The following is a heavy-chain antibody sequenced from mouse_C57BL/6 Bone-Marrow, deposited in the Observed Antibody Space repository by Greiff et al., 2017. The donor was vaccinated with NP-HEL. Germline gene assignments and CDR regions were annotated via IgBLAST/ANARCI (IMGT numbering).Heavy chain of an antibody. CDR1: GFTFSDYY. D-gene: IGHD4-1*01. V-gene: IGHV5-16*01. CDR3: AREGWDGYFDV. Sequence: EVMLVESEGGLVQPGSSMKLSCTASGFTFSDYYMAWVRQVPEKGLEWVANINYDGSSTYYLDSLKSRFIISRDNAKNILYLQMSSLKSEDTATYYCAREGWDGYFDVWGTGTTVTVSS. CDR2: INYDGSST. J-gene: IGHJ1*03.